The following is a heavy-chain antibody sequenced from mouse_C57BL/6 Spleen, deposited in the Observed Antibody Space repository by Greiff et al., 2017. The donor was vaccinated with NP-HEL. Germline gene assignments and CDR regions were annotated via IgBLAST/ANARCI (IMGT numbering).Heavy chain of an antibody. Sequence: QVQLQQPGAELVKPGASVKVSCKASGYTFTSYWMHWVKQRPGQGLEWIGRIHPSDSDTNYNQKFKGKATLTVDKSSSTAYMQLSSLTSEDSAVYYCARDDGYSYWYFDVWGTGTTVTVSS. CDR3: ARDDGYSYWYFDV. D-gene: IGHD2-3*01. V-gene: IGHV1-74*01. CDR2: IHPSDSDT. J-gene: IGHJ1*03. CDR1: GYTFTSYW.